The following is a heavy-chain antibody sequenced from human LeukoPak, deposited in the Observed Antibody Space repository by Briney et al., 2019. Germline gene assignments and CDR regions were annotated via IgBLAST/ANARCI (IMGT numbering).Heavy chain of an antibody. D-gene: IGHD1-26*01. Sequence: PGGSLRLSCAASGFTVSSNYMTWVRQAPGKGLEWVSVIYSDGTTYYADSVKGRFTISRDNSKNTLYLQMNSLRAEDTAVFYCAKDTLWELPPMNFDYWGQGTLVTVSS. CDR3: AKDTLWELPPMNFDY. V-gene: IGHV3-53*01. CDR2: IYSDGTT. CDR1: GFTVSSNY. J-gene: IGHJ4*02.